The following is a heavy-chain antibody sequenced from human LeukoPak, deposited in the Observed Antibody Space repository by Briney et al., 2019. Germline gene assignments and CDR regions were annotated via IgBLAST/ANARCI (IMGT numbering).Heavy chain of an antibody. CDR1: GFTFTSYS. CDR3: ACYGIAPPY. D-gene: IGHD2-15*01. J-gene: IGHJ4*02. Sequence: PGGSLRLSCAASGFTFTSYSMNWVRQAPGKGLVWVSHINNDGSSTSYADSVKGRFTISRDNAKNTLYLQMNSLRTEDTAVYYCACYGIAPPYWGQGTLVTVSS. V-gene: IGHV3-74*01. CDR2: INNDGSST.